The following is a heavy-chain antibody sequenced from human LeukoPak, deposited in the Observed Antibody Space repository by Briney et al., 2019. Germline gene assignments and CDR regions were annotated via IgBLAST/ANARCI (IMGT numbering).Heavy chain of an antibody. CDR2: IRYDGSNE. J-gene: IGHJ4*02. D-gene: IGHD3-16*01. V-gene: IGHV3-30*02. CDR1: GFTFSSYG. Sequence: GGSLRLSCAASGFTFSSYGMHWVRQAPGKGLEWVTFIRYDGSNEYYADSVKGRFTISRDNSKNTLYLQMNSLRAEDTAVYYCAKDMGGSFYYWGQGTLVTVSS. CDR3: AKDMGGSFYY.